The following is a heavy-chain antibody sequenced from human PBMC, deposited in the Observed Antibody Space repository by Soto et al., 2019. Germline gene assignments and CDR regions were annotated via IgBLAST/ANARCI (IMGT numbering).Heavy chain of an antibody. CDR3: ARDLGGQIVDY. CDR2: ISGCVGNT. J-gene: IGHJ4*02. D-gene: IGHD1-26*01. CDR1: GYTFTSYY. V-gene: IGHV1-18*04. Sequence: ASVQVSCKASGYTFTSYYMHWVRQAPGQGLEWMGWISGCVGNTSYAQKFQGRVTMTTDTSTSTAYMELCSLRSDDTAVYYCARDLGGQIVDYWGQGTLVTVSS.